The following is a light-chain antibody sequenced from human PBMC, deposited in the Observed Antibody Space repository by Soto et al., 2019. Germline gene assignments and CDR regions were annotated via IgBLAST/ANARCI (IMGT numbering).Light chain of an antibody. V-gene: IGKV1-17*03. CDR1: QGISNY. CDR2: AAS. Sequence: DIQMTQSPSVVSASVGDRVTMTCRASQGISNYVAWFQQKPGKVPKSLIYAASKLQSGVPSRFSGSGSGTEFTLTITSLQPADFATYYCLQHNTYPVSFGGGTKVEIK. J-gene: IGKJ4*01. CDR3: LQHNTYPVS.